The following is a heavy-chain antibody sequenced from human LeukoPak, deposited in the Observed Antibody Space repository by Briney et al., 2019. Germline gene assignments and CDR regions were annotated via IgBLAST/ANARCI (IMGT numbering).Heavy chain of an antibody. V-gene: IGHV1-2*02. CDR2: INPNSGGT. J-gene: IGHJ5*02. Sequence: GASVKVSCKASGYTFTGYFIHWVRQAPGQGLEWMGWINPNSGGTNYAQKFQGRVTMTRDTSISTAYMELSRLRSDDTAVYYCARDEYGIVAGSWFDPWGQGTLVTVSS. D-gene: IGHD2-15*01. CDR1: GYTFTGYF. CDR3: ARDEYGIVAGSWFDP.